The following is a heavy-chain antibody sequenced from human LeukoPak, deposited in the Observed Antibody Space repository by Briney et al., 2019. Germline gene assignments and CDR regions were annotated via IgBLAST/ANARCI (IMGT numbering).Heavy chain of an antibody. CDR2: IYTSGST. V-gene: IGHV4-4*07. Sequence: SETLSLTCTVSGDSISSYYWSWIRQPAGKGLEWIGRIYTSGSTNYNPSLKSRVTMSVDTSKNQFSLKLSSVTAADTAVYYCARDRGTTGTTDGFDPWGQGTLVTVSS. CDR1: GDSISSYY. J-gene: IGHJ5*02. D-gene: IGHD1-1*01. CDR3: ARDRGTTGTTDGFDP.